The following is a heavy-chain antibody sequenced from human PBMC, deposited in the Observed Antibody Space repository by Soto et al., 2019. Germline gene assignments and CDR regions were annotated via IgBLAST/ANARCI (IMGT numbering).Heavy chain of an antibody. CDR2: IYYDGNS. CDR3: ARDRRWTPRGPNNWLAL. J-gene: IGHJ5*02. V-gene: IGHV4-30-4*01. CDR1: GGSISSGDYY. Sequence: PSGTLSLTCTVSGGSISSGDYYWTWVRQPPGKGLEWIGYIYYDGNSQHNPSLKSRVTMSIDTSKNQFSLNLSSVTAADTAVYYCARDRRWTPRGPNNWLALWGQGTQVTVSS.